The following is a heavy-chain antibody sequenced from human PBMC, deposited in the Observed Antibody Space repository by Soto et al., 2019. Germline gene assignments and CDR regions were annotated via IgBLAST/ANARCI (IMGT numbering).Heavy chain of an antibody. Sequence: SVKVSCKSSGGTFSRYSLSWGRRAPGQGPEWMGGIVPMFGTANYAQKFQGRVTITADESTSTAYMQLSSLRSEDTAVYYCARGVYYDSRGYYFFFWGQGTLVTVSS. CDR3: ARGVYYDSRGYYFFF. V-gene: IGHV1-69*13. J-gene: IGHJ4*02. D-gene: IGHD3-22*01. CDR2: IVPMFGTA. CDR1: GGTFSRYS.